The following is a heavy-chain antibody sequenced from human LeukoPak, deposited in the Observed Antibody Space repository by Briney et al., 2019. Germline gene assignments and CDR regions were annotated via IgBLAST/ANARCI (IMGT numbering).Heavy chain of an antibody. V-gene: IGHV3-15*01. J-gene: IGHJ4*02. CDR1: GFTFSNSW. Sequence: GGSLRLSCAASGFTFSNSWMSWVRQAPGKGLEWVGRIKSKTGGGTSDDAAPVKFRFTISRDDSKNTLYLQMNSLKTEDTAVYYCTTELTDVLLWFGELLYTHYYFDYWGQGTLVTVSS. CDR2: IKSKTGGGTS. CDR3: TTELTDVLLWFGELLYTHYYFDY. D-gene: IGHD3-10*01.